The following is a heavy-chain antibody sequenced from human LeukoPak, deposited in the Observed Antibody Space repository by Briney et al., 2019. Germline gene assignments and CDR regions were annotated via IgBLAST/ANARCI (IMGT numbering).Heavy chain of an antibody. V-gene: IGHV3-7*01. CDR3: ARDNGYSYGDAFDI. CDR2: IKQDGSEK. Sequence: GGSLRLSCAASGFTFSNAWMSWVRQAPGKGLEWVANIKQDGSEKYYVDSVRGRFTISRDNAKNSLYLQMNSLRAEDTAVYYCARDNGYSYGDAFDIWGQGTMVTVSS. D-gene: IGHD5-18*01. J-gene: IGHJ3*02. CDR1: GFTFSNAW.